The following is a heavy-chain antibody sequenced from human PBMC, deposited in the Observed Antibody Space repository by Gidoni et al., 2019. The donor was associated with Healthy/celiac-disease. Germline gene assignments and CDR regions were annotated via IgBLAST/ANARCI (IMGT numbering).Heavy chain of an antibody. J-gene: IGHJ4*02. CDR3: ARDRVLGRDGYNFDY. V-gene: IGHV3-33*01. D-gene: IGHD5-12*01. CDR2: IWYDGSNK. Sequence: SCAASGFTFSSYGMHWVRQAPGKGLEWVAVIWYDGSNKYYADSVKGRFTISRDNSKNTLYLQMNSLRAEDKAVYYCARDRVLGRDGYNFDYWGQGTLVTVSS. CDR1: GFTFSSYG.